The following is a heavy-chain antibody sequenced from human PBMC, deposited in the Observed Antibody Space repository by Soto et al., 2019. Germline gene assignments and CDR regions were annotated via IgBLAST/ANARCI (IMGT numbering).Heavy chain of an antibody. Sequence: QVQLQESGPGLVKPSQTLSLTCTVSGGSISSGGYYWSWIRQHPGKGLEWIGYIYYSGSTYYHPSLKSRVTISVDTSKNQFCLKLSSVTAAGTAVYYCAIYDSSGSRGFQHWGHGTLVTVSS. V-gene: IGHV4-31*03. CDR3: AIYDSSGSRGFQH. D-gene: IGHD3-22*01. CDR1: GGSISSGGYY. CDR2: IYYSGST. J-gene: IGHJ1*01.